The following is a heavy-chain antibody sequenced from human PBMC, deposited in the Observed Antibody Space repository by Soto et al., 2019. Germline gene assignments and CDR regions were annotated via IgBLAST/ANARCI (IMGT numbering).Heavy chain of an antibody. D-gene: IGHD2-15*01. J-gene: IGHJ4*02. CDR2: ISSDSDDI. V-gene: IGHV3-11*05. Sequence: QVQLVESGGGLVKPGGSLRLSCAASGFTFSDYYMNWVRQAPGKGLEWLSYISSDSDDINYADSVKGRFTISRVNADNSVYLQMNSLRAEDTAVYYCVRDASGIRGYGHWGQGTLVTVSP. CDR1: GFTFSDYY. CDR3: VRDASGIRGYGH.